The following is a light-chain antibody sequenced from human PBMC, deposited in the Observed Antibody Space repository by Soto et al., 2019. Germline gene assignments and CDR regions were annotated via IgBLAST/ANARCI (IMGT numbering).Light chain of an antibody. J-gene: IGKJ1*01. CDR2: GAS. Sequence: EIVLTQYPGTLSLSPGERATLSCRASQSVSSSYLAWYQQKPGQAPRLLIYGASSRATGITARFSGSGSGTDFTLTISRLEPEDFALYYCPQYGSSPQTFGQGTQVAIK. CDR3: PQYGSSPQT. V-gene: IGKV3-20*01. CDR1: QSVSSSY.